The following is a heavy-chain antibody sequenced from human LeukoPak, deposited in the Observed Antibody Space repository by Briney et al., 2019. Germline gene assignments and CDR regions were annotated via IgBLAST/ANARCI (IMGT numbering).Heavy chain of an antibody. J-gene: IGHJ3*02. CDR3: ARLDGYYDSSGYYPRGALDI. V-gene: IGHV5-51*01. CDR1: GYSFTSYW. Sequence: GESLKISCKGSGYSFTSYWIGWVRQMPGKGLEWMGIIYPGDSDTRYSPSFQGQVTISADKSISTAYLQWSSLKASDTAMYYCARLDGYYDSSGYYPRGALDIWGQGTMVTVSS. D-gene: IGHD3-22*01. CDR2: IYPGDSDT.